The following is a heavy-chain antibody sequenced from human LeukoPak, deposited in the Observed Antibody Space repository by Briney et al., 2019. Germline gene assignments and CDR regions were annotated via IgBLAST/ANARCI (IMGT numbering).Heavy chain of an antibody. Sequence: PGGSLRLSCAASGFTVSSNYMSWVRQAPGKGLEWVSAISGSGGSTYYADSVKGRFTISRDNSKNTLYLQMNSLGAEDTAVYYCAVEMATIADYWGQGTLVTVSS. D-gene: IGHD5-24*01. V-gene: IGHV3-23*01. CDR2: ISGSGGST. J-gene: IGHJ4*02. CDR3: AVEMATIADY. CDR1: GFTVSSNY.